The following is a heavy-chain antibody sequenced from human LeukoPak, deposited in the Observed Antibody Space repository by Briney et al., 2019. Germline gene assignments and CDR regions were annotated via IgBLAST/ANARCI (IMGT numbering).Heavy chain of an antibody. J-gene: IGHJ4*02. CDR2: INHSGST. V-gene: IGHV4-34*01. D-gene: IGHD5-18*01. Sequence: SETLSLTCAVYGGSFSGYYWSWIRQPPGKGLEWIGEINHSGSTNYNPSLKSRVTISVDTSKNQFSLKLSSVTAADTAVYYCARGGIQLWFPKYLDYWGQGTLVTVSS. CDR1: GGSFSGYY. CDR3: ARGGIQLWFPKYLDY.